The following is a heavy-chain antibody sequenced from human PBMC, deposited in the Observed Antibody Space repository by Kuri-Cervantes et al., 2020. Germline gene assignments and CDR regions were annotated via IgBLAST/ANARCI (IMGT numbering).Heavy chain of an antibody. CDR3: AKTPSITGDY. V-gene: IGHV3-30*18. Sequence: GGSLRLSCAASGFTFSSYAMHWVRQAPGKGLEWVAVISYDGSNKYYADSVKGRFTISRDNSKNTLYLQMNSLRAEDTAVYYCAKTPSITGDYWGQGTLVTVSS. CDR2: ISYDGSNK. D-gene: IGHD3-10*01. J-gene: IGHJ4*02. CDR1: GFTFSSYA.